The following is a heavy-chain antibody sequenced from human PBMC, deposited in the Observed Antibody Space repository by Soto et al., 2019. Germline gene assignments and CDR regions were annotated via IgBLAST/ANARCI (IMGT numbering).Heavy chain of an antibody. CDR3: AVCWCERSPFYYYDIDV. V-gene: IGHV4-59*01. CDR1: GGSISSYY. CDR2: IYDSGST. J-gene: IGHJ6*02. D-gene: IGHD2-8*01. Sequence: SETLSLTCTVSGGSISSYYWSWIRQPPGKGLEWIGYIYDSGSTNYNPSLKSRVTISVVTTKNQFSMKLISVTAADTAVYDWAVCWCERSPFYYYDIDVWGQGTTVTVSS.